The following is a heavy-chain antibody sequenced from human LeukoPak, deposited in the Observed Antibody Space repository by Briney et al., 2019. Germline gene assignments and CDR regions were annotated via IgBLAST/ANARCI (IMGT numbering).Heavy chain of an antibody. J-gene: IGHJ6*04. CDR3: ARGRSGSDYYYYGMDV. D-gene: IGHD3-10*01. V-gene: IGHV5-51*01. Sequence: GESLKISCKGSEYSFTSYWIGWVRQVPGKGLEWMGIIYPGDSDTRYSPSFQGQVTISADKSISTAYLQWSSLKASDTAMYYCARGRSGSDYYYYGMDVWGKGTTVTVSS. CDR2: IYPGDSDT. CDR1: EYSFTSYW.